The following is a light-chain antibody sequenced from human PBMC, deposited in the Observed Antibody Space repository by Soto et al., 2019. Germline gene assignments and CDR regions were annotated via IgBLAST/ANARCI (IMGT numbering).Light chain of an antibody. Sequence: DIQMTQSPSSLSASVGDRVTINCRASQTISSYLNWYQQKPGKAPKLLIYGASALQSGVPPRFSGSGSGTEFTLTIRSLQPEDFATYYCQQCYNHPRTFGPGTKVDIK. CDR3: QQCYNHPRT. J-gene: IGKJ3*01. V-gene: IGKV1-39*01. CDR1: QTISSY. CDR2: GAS.